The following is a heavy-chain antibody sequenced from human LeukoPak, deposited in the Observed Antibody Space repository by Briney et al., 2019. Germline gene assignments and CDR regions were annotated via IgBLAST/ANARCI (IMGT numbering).Heavy chain of an antibody. CDR3: TRYWFRPTEIAAAGFSDY. D-gene: IGHD6-13*01. CDR2: IRSKAYGGTT. V-gene: IGHV3-49*04. Sequence: PGRSLRLSCTASGFTFGDYAMSWVRQAPGKGLEWVGFIRSKAYGGTTEYAASVKGRFTISRDDSKSIAYLQMNSLKTEDTAVYYCTRYWFRPTEIAAAGFSDYWGQGTLVTVSS. J-gene: IGHJ4*02. CDR1: GFTFGDYA.